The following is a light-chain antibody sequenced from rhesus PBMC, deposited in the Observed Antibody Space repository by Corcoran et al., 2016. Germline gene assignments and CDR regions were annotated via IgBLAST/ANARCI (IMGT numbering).Light chain of an antibody. CDR3: QQYDSPPFT. CDR1: QAISRY. Sequence: DIQMTQSPSSLSAFVGDTVTIPCRASQAISRYIVWYQQKPGEAPKPLINSASNLESGVPSRFRGRGSGTEFTLPISSLQPKDFAAYYWQQYDSPPFTFGPGTKLDIK. CDR2: SAS. V-gene: IGKV1-37*01. J-gene: IGKJ3*01.